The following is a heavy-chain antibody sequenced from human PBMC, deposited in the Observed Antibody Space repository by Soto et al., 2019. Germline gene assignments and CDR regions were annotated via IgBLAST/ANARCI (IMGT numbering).Heavy chain of an antibody. D-gene: IGHD5-12*01. CDR1: GFTFSSYG. J-gene: IGHJ6*02. V-gene: IGHV3-30*18. CDR3: AKRYSGYDYPSYYYYGMDV. CDR2: ISYDGSNK. Sequence: QVQLVESGGGVVQPGRSLRLSCAASGFTFSSYGMHWVRQAPGKGLEWVAVISYDGSNKYYADSVKGRFTISRDNSKNXLXXQMNSLRAEDTAVYYCAKRYSGYDYPSYYYYGMDVWGQGTTVTVSS.